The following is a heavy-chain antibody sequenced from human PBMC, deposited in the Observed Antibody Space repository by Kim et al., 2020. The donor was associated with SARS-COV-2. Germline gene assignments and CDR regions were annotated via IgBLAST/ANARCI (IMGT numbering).Heavy chain of an antibody. CDR1: GYTFTSYY. Sequence: ASVKVSCKASGYTFTSYYMHWVRQAPGQGLEWMGIINPSGGSTSYAQKFQGRVTMTRDTSTSTVYMELSSLRSEDTAVYYCARDLTLDCSSTSCSSYGMDVWGQGTTVTVSS. J-gene: IGHJ6*02. V-gene: IGHV1-46*01. D-gene: IGHD2-2*01. CDR3: ARDLTLDCSSTSCSSYGMDV. CDR2: INPSGGST.